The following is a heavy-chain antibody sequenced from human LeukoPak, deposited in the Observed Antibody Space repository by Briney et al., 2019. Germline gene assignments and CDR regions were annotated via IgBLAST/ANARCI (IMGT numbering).Heavy chain of an antibody. Sequence: PSETLSLTCTASGGSISSYYWSWIRQPPGKGLEWIGNIYYSGSTNHNPSLKRRVTLSIDTSNDKFSLKLSSVTAADTAVYYCARGGFEYCSSTSCYTPRGIDYWGQGTLVTVSS. D-gene: IGHD2-2*02. CDR1: GGSISSYY. CDR2: IYYSGST. J-gene: IGHJ4*02. CDR3: ARGGFEYCSSTSCYTPRGIDY. V-gene: IGHV4-59*01.